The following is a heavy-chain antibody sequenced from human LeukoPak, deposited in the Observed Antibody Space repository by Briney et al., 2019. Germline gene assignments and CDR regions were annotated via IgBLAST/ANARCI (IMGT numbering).Heavy chain of an antibody. CDR3: ARDGRRDSYNSLRNYYYGMDV. V-gene: IGHV3-48*03. J-gene: IGHJ6*02. CDR1: GFTFSSYE. CDR2: ISSSGSTI. D-gene: IGHD5-24*01. Sequence: PGGSLRLSCAASGFTFSSYEMNWVRQAPGKGLEWVSYISSSGSTIYYADSVKGRFTISRDNAKNSLYLQMNSLRAEDTAVYYCARDGRRDSYNSLRNYYYGMDVWGQGTTVTVSS.